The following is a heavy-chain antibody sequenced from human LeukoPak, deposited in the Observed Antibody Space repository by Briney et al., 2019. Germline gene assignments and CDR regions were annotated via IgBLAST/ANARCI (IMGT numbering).Heavy chain of an antibody. CDR3: ARDRDWNSGFDY. CDR1: GFTFGSYW. D-gene: IGHD1-7*01. CDR2: IKQDGSEK. V-gene: IGHV3-7*01. Sequence: PGGSLRLSCAASGFTFGSYWMSWVRQAPGKGLEWVANIKQDGSEKYYVDSVKGRFTISRDNAKNSLNLQMNSLRVEDTAVYYCARDRDWNSGFDYWGQGTLVTVSS. J-gene: IGHJ4*02.